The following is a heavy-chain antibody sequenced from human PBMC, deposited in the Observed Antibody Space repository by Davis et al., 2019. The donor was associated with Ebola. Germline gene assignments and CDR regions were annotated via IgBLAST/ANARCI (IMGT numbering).Heavy chain of an antibody. J-gene: IGHJ6*02. CDR3: ARIAAEFDYGMDV. CDR2: IAVYNGDT. D-gene: IGHD6-13*01. CDR1: GYSFTTYI. Sequence: SVTVSCKASGYSFTTYIITWVRQAPGQGLEWMGWIAVYNGDTKYAHNIQGRVTMSTEISTNTVYMELRGLRSDDTAVYFCARIAAEFDYGMDVWGQGTTVTVSS. V-gene: IGHV1-18*01.